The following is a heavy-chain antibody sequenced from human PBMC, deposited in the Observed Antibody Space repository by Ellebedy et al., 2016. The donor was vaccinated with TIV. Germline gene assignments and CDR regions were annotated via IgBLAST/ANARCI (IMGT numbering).Heavy chain of an antibody. Sequence: GESLKISCAASGFTFSSYPMNWVRQAQGKGLEWVSAISDTGGSTYYADSVKGRFTISRDNSKNTLYLQMNSLRAEDTAVYFCGTVATTFDYWGQGTLVTVSS. CDR2: ISDTGGST. J-gene: IGHJ4*02. D-gene: IGHD5-24*01. CDR1: GFTFSSYP. V-gene: IGHV3-23*01. CDR3: GTVATTFDY.